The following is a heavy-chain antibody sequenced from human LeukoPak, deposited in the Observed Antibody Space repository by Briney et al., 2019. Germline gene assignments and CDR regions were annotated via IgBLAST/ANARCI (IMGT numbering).Heavy chain of an antibody. CDR2: INPNSGGT. J-gene: IGHJ3*02. V-gene: IGHV1-2*02. CDR3: ARDSYGSGSYSAFDI. Sequence: ASVKVSCKASGYTFTGYYMHWVRQAPGQGLEWMGWINPNSGGTNYAQKFQGRVTMTRDTSISTAYMELSRLRSDDTAVYYCARDSYGSGSYSAFDIWGQGTMVTVSS. D-gene: IGHD3-10*01. CDR1: GYTFTGYY.